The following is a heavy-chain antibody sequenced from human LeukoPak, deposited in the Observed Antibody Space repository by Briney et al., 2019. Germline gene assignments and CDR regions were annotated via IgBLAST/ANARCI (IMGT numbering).Heavy chain of an antibody. CDR2: INPNSGGT. CDR3: ARGRQLHLGELFPFAEFFQP. CDR1: GYTFTGQY. D-gene: IGHD3-16*01. J-gene: IGHJ1*01. V-gene: IGHV1-2*02. Sequence: ASVKVSCKTSGYTFTGQYLHWVRQAPGQELEWMGWINPNSGGTKSAQKFQGRVIMTRDTSISTAYMELRSLSSDDTAVYYCARGRQLHLGELFPFAEFFQPWGQGTLVTVFS.